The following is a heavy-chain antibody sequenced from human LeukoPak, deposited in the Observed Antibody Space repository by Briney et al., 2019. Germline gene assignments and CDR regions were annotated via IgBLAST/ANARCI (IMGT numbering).Heavy chain of an antibody. D-gene: IGHD4-23*01. Sequence: GGSLRLSCAASGFSFTKNDANWVRQAPGKGLEWVAYISQSGTTTYYQESVKGRFTISRDNANNSLYLQMNNLRAEDTAVYFCSTSHGGNSDFDYWGQGTLVTVPS. CDR2: ISQSGTTT. J-gene: IGHJ4*02. CDR3: STSHGGNSDFDY. CDR1: GFSFTKND. V-gene: IGHV3-48*03.